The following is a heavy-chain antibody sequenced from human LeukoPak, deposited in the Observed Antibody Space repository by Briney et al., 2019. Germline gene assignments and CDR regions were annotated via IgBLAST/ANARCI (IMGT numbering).Heavy chain of an antibody. D-gene: IGHD5-24*01. CDR3: AKDIYRGLDMATRPDY. V-gene: IGHV3-43*02. CDR1: GFTFDDYA. CDR2: ISGDADST. Sequence: GGSLRLSCAASGFTFDDYAMHWVRQAPGKGLEWVSLISGDADSTYYADSVKGRFTISRDDSKNSLYLQMNSLRTEDTALYYCAKDIYRGLDMATRPDYWGQGTLVNVSS. J-gene: IGHJ4*02.